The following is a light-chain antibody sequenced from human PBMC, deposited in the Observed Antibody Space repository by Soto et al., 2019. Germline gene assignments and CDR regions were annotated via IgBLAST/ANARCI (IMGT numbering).Light chain of an antibody. J-gene: IGKJ5*01. CDR2: GAS. Sequence: EIVLTQSPATLSVSPGERDTLSCRASQSVSSNLAWYQQKPGQAPRLLIYGASSRANGIPARFSGSGSGTEFTLTISGLQSEDFAVYYCQQYNNWPLAFGQGTRLEV. V-gene: IGKV3-15*01. CDR3: QQYNNWPLA. CDR1: QSVSSN.